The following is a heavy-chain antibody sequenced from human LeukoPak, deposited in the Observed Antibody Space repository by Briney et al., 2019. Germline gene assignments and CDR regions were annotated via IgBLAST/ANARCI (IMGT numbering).Heavy chain of an antibody. CDR2: INPSGGT. CDR1: GYTFSIYN. D-gene: IGHD6-13*01. J-gene: IGHJ4*01. Sequence: ASVKVCCKASGYTFSIYNMHWVRQAPGQGLEWMGIINPSGGTSYAQKLQGRITMTRDTSTSTLYMELSRLKSEDTAVYYCGREGVAGTGLDYWGQGTLVTVSS. V-gene: IGHV1-46*01. CDR3: GREGVAGTGLDY.